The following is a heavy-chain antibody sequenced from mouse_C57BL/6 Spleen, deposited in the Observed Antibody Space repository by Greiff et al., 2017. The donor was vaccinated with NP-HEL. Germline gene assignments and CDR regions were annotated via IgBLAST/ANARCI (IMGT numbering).Heavy chain of an antibody. CDR3: ARDRQLSFDD. V-gene: IGHV1-64*01. D-gene: IGHD3-2*01. CDR2: IHPNSGST. Sequence: QVQLQQPGAELVKPGASVKLSCKASGYTFTSYWMHWVKQRPGQGLEWIGMIHPNSGSTNYNEKFKSKATLTVDKSSSTAYMQLSSLTSEDSAVYYCARDRQLSFDDWGKGTTLTVSS. CDR1: GYTFTSYW. J-gene: IGHJ2*01.